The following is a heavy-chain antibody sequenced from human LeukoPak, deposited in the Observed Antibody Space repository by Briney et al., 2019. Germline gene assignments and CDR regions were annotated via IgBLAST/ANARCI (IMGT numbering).Heavy chain of an antibody. CDR3: AKGNGYNYIKYFDY. CDR1: GFTFSNYA. D-gene: IGHD5-24*01. Sequence: GGSLRLSCAASGFTFSNYAMTWVRQAPGKGLEWVSGVSGSGDTTYYADSVKGRFTISRDNSKNTLFLQMNGLRAEDTARYYCAKGNGYNYIKYFDYWGQGTLVTVSS. J-gene: IGHJ4*02. CDR2: VSGSGDTT. V-gene: IGHV3-23*01.